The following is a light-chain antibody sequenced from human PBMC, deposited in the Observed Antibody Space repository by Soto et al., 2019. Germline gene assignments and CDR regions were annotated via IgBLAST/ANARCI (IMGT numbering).Light chain of an antibody. J-gene: IGKJ2*01. CDR3: QQYGGSPRT. CDR2: GAS. CDR1: QTLSSTY. Sequence: EIILTQSPGTLYLSPGERATLSCRASQTLSSTYLAWYQQKSGQAPRLLIYGASSRATGIPDRFSGSGSGTDFSLTISRLEPEDFAVYYCQQYGGSPRTFGQGTKLQIK. V-gene: IGKV3-20*01.